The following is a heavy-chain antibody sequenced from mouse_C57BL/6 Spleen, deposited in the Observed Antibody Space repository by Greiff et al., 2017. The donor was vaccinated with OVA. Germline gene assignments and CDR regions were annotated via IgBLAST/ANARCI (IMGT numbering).Heavy chain of an antibody. CDR3: TRVILSYAMDY. Sequence: DVQLVESGEGLVKPGGSLKLSCAASGFTFSSYAMSWVRQTPEKRLEWVAYISSGGDCIYYADTVKGRFPITRANARNTLYMQMSSLKSEDTAMYYCTRVILSYAMDYWGQGTSVTVSS. J-gene: IGHJ4*01. V-gene: IGHV5-9-1*02. CDR1: GFTFSSYA. CDR2: ISSGGDCI.